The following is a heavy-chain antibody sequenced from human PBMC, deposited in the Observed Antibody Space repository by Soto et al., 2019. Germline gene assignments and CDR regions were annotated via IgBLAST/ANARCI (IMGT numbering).Heavy chain of an antibody. CDR3: ITDRYDGAFDV. CDR2: IKSKASGGAT. Sequence: GGSLRLSCAASGFTFTIAWLDWVRQAPGKGLEWVGRIKSKASGGATDYSPPVKGRFTMSRDDSKNTLYLQMNSLKTEDTAAYYCITDRYDGAFDVWGQGTMVTVSS. J-gene: IGHJ3*01. CDR1: GFTFTIAW. D-gene: IGHD5-12*01. V-gene: IGHV3-15*07.